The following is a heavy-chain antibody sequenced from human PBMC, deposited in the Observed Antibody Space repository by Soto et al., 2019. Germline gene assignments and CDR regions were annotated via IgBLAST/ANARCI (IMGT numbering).Heavy chain of an antibody. D-gene: IGHD3-16*01. J-gene: IGHJ4*02. Sequence: QVQLVESGGGVVQPGRSLRLSCAASGFTFSSYAMHWVRQAPGKGLEWVAVISYDGSNKYYADSVKGRFTISRDNSKNTLYLQMNSLRAEDTAVYYCARDWGVGGFDYWGQGTLVTVSS. CDR3: ARDWGVGGFDY. V-gene: IGHV3-30-3*01. CDR2: ISYDGSNK. CDR1: GFTFSSYA.